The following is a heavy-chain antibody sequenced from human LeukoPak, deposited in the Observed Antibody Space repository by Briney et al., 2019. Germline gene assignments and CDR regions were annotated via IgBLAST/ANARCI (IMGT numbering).Heavy chain of an antibody. D-gene: IGHD2-2*02. J-gene: IGHJ5*02. CDR2: ISGSSGST. Sequence: GGSLRLSCAASGFTFSSYSMNWVRQAPGKGLEWVSSISGSSGSTYYADSVKGRFTISRDNSKNTLYLQMDSLRTEDTAVYYCAKGPYCSTTSCYTMGCFDPWGQGTLVTVSS. CDR3: AKGPYCSTTSCYTMGCFDP. CDR1: GFTFSSYS. V-gene: IGHV3-23*01.